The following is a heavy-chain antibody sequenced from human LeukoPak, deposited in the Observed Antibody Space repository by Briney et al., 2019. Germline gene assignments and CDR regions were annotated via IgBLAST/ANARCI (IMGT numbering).Heavy chain of an antibody. CDR3: ARHRTFLAVVVAATPRGGWFDP. CDR1: GGSISSSSYY. CDR2: IYYSGST. Sequence: PSETLSLTCTVSGGSISSSSYYWGWIRQPPGKGLEWIGSIYYSGSTYYNPSLKSRVTISVDTSKNQFSLKLSSVTAADTAVYYCARHRTFLAVVVAATPRGGWFDPWGQGTLVTVSS. D-gene: IGHD2-15*01. V-gene: IGHV4-39*01. J-gene: IGHJ5*02.